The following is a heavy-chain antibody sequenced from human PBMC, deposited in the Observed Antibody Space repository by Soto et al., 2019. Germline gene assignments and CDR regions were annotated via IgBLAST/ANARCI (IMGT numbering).Heavy chain of an antibody. CDR3: ASTSKLWFGEDAVDAFDI. CDR1: GGALSSYA. Sequence: SVKVSCKACGGALSSYAMSWVQQAKRQGLEWMGGIIPIFGTANYAQKFQGRVTITADESTSTAYMELSSLRSEDTAVYYCASTSKLWFGEDAVDAFDIWVQGTMVTVSS. CDR2: IIPIFGTA. V-gene: IGHV1-69*13. D-gene: IGHD3-10*01. J-gene: IGHJ3*02.